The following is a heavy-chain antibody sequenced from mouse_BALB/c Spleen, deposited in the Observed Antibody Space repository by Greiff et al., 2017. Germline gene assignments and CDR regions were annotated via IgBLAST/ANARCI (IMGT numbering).Heavy chain of an antibody. V-gene: IGHV5-6*01. CDR3: ARQRPGTGYAMED. J-gene: IGHJ4*01. D-gene: IGHD4-1*01. Sequence: EVMLVESGGDLVKPGGSLKLSCAASGFTFSSYGMSWVRQTPDKRLEWVATISSGGSYTYYPDSVKGRFTISRDNAKNTLYLQMSSLKSEDTAMDYCARQRPGTGYAMEDWGQGTAVTVAS. CDR1: GFTFSSYG. CDR2: ISSGGSYT.